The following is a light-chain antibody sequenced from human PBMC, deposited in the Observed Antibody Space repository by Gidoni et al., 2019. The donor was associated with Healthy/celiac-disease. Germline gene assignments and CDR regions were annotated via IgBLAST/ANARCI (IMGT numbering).Light chain of an antibody. CDR3: QQSYSTPLT. V-gene: IGKV1-39*01. J-gene: IGKJ1*01. CDR1: QSISSY. CDR2: AAS. Sequence: DIQMPPPPSSPSASVGDRVTITCRASQSISSYLNWYQQKPGKAPKLLIYAASSMQSGVPSRLSGSGAGTDFTLTISSLQHEDFATYYCQQSYSTPLTCGQGTQVEIK.